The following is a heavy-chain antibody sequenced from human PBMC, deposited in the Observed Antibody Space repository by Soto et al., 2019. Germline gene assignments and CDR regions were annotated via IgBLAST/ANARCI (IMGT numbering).Heavy chain of an antibody. CDR2: ISAANGIT. D-gene: IGHD2-2*01. V-gene: IGHV1-3*01. CDR1: GYTFTDCG. Sequence: ASVKVSCKASGYTFTDCGLHWVRQAPGQGLEWMGWISAANGITKFSQKFQDRVTLTRDTSASTAYMELSSLRSEDTAVYYCARGSTTYYYWGQGTPVTVSS. J-gene: IGHJ4*02. CDR3: ARGSTTYYY.